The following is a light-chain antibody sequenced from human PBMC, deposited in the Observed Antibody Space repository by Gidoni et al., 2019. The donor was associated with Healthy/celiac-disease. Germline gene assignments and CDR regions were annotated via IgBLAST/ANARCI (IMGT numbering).Light chain of an antibody. CDR1: QSISSW. CDR3: QQYNTIQGT. CDR2: DAS. J-gene: IGKJ1*01. Sequence: DIQMTQSPSTLSASVGDRVTITCRASQSISSWLAWYQQKPGKAPKLLIYDASSLESGVPSRFSGSGSGTEFTLTISSLQPDDFATYYCQQYNTIQGTFXQXTKVEIK. V-gene: IGKV1-5*01.